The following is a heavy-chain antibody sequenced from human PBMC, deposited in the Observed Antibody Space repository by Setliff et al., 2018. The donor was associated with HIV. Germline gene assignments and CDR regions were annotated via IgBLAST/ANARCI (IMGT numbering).Heavy chain of an antibody. CDR3: ARHSIAVVIGVPERDDAFDI. J-gene: IGHJ3*02. D-gene: IGHD2-21*01. CDR2: ITFTGRT. CDR1: GGSISSYY. Sequence: ETLSLTCTVSGGSISSYYWGWIRLPPGKGLEWIVSITFTGRTSHNPSLKSRATVSVDTSKNQFSLKLSSVTAAATAVYYCARHSIAVVIGVPERDDAFDIWGHGTMVTVSS. V-gene: IGHV4-59*08.